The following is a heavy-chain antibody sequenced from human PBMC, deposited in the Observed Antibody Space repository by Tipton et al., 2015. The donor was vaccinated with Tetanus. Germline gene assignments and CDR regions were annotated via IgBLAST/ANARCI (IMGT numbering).Heavy chain of an antibody. D-gene: IGHD2-15*01. CDR2: IRGTGGTT. V-gene: IGHV3-23*01. J-gene: IGHJ4*02. Sequence: SLRLSCAASGFTFSNYAMSWVRQAPGKGLDWVSAIRGTGGTTFYVDSVKGRFTIPRDNSKNMLYLQMSSLRAEDTAIYYCVKESLEVGKGYFDYWGQGTLVTVSS. CDR1: GFTFSNYA. CDR3: VKESLEVGKGYFDY.